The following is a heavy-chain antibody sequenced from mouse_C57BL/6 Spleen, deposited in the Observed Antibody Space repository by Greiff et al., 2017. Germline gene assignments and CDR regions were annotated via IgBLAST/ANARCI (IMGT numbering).Heavy chain of an antibody. CDR1: GYTFTDYY. Sequence: EVQLQQSGPVLVKPGASVKMSCKASGYTFTDYYMNWVKQSHGKSLEWIGVINPYNGGTSYNQKFKGKATLTVDKSSSTAYMELNSLTSEDSAVYYCASDYDYDGAWFAYWGQGTLVTVSA. V-gene: IGHV1-19*01. CDR2: INPYNGGT. CDR3: ASDYDYDGAWFAY. J-gene: IGHJ3*01. D-gene: IGHD2-4*01.